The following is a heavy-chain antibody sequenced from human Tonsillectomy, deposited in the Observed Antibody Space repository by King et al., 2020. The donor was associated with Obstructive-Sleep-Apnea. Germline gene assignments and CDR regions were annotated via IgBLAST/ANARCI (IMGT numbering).Heavy chain of an antibody. V-gene: IGHV3-30*04. D-gene: IGHD3-9*01. Sequence: VQLVESGGGVVQPGRSLRLSCAASGFTFSSYAMHWVRQAPGKGLEWVAVISYDGSNKYYADSVKGRFTISRDNSKNTLYLQMNSLRAEDTAVYYCARDPYDILTGYYEFDYWGQGTLVTVSS. CDR2: ISYDGSNK. CDR1: GFTFSSYA. J-gene: IGHJ4*02. CDR3: ARDPYDILTGYYEFDY.